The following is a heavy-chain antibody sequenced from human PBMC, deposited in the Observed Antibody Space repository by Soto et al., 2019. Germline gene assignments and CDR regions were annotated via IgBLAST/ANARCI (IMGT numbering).Heavy chain of an antibody. D-gene: IGHD4-4*01. CDR3: AREASNYYPTDY. CDR1: GFTFSDYY. Sequence: QVQLVESGGGLVKPGGSLRLSCAASGFTFSDYYMSWIRQAPGKGLEGVSYISSSGSTIYYAESAKGRFTISRDNAKKSLYLQINSLRAEDTAVYYCAREASNYYPTDYWGQGTLVTVSS. J-gene: IGHJ4*02. V-gene: IGHV3-11*01. CDR2: ISSSGSTI.